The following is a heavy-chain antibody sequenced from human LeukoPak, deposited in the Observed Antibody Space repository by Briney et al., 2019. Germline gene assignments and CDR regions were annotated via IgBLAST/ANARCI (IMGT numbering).Heavy chain of an antibody. D-gene: IGHD5-24*01. CDR1: GGTFSSYA. CDR3: ARAREMATISDYYYYYMDV. V-gene: IGHV1-69*05. J-gene: IGHJ6*03. CDR2: IIPIFGTA. Sequence: GASVKVSCKASGGTFSSYAISWVRQAPGQGLEWMGRIIPIFGTANYAQKFQGRVTITTDESTSAAYMELSSLRSEDTAVYYCARAREMATISDYYYYYMDVWGKGTTVTASS.